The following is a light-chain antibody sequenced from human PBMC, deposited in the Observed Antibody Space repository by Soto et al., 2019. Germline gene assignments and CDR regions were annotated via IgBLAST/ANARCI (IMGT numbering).Light chain of an antibody. CDR3: GTWDSSLSAHV. Sequence: QSVLTQPPSVSAAPGQTVTISCSGSSPNIGNNYVSWYQQLPGTAPKLLIYENYKGSSGIPDRFSGSKSGTSATLDITGLQTGDEADYFCGTWDSSLSAHVFGTGTQLTVL. V-gene: IGLV1-51*02. CDR1: SPNIGNNY. CDR2: ENY. J-gene: IGLJ1*01.